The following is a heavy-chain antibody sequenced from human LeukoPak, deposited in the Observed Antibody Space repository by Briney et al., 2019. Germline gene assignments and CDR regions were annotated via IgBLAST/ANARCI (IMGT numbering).Heavy chain of an antibody. CDR2: MTYDGTKE. CDR1: GFTFSSYG. V-gene: IGHV3-30*18. Sequence: TGGSLRLSCAASGFTFSSYGMHWVRQAPGKGLEWVAAMTYDGTKEYYADSVKGRFTIYRDNSKNTLYLQMNSLRAEDTAVYYCAKVNRRYNYAAQDYYYGMDVWGQGTTVTVSS. J-gene: IGHJ6*02. D-gene: IGHD1-1*01. CDR3: AKVNRRYNYAAQDYYYGMDV.